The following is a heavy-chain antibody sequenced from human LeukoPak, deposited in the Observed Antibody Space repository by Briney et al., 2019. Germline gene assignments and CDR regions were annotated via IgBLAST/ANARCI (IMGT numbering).Heavy chain of an antibody. D-gene: IGHD3-22*01. Sequence: SETLSLTCNVSGGSLSSYYWSWIRQPAGKGLEWTGRIYSTGSTNYNLSLKSRITMSIDTSKNQFSLKLSSVTAADTAVYYCARGSSGYYYGWGQGTLVTVSS. CDR1: GGSLSSYY. CDR3: ARGSSGYYYG. J-gene: IGHJ4*02. CDR2: IYSTGST. V-gene: IGHV4-4*07.